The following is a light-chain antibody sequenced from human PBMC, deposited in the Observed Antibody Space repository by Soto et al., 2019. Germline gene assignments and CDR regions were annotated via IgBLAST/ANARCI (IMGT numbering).Light chain of an antibody. CDR3: QQSYSTLD. CDR2: AAS. J-gene: IGKJ3*01. V-gene: IGKV1-39*01. CDR1: QSISSY. Sequence: DIQMTQSPSSLPASVGDRVTITCRASQSISSYLNWYQQKPGKAPKLLIYAASSLQSGVPSRFSGSGSGTDFTLTISSLQPEDFATYYCQQSYSTLDFGPGTKVDIK.